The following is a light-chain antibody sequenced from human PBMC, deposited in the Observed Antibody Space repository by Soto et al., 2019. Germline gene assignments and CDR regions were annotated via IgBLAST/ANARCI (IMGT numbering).Light chain of an antibody. Sequence: DNQITQSPSSLSASVGDRVTISCRASLGISDYLAWYQQKPGKVPKLLIYAASTLQSGVPSRFSGSGSGTESTLTISSLQPEDVATYYCQKYNSAPWTFGQGTKVDIK. J-gene: IGKJ1*01. V-gene: IGKV1-27*01. CDR3: QKYNSAPWT. CDR2: AAS. CDR1: LGISDY.